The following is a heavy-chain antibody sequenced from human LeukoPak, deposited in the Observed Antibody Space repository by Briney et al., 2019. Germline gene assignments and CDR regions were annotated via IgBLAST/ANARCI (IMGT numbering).Heavy chain of an antibody. CDR3: AADRGGYDFDY. CDR2: IDYSRNT. Sequence: SESLSLTCTVSGGSISSSIYYWGWIRQPPGKGLEWTGSIDYSRNTYYNPSLKSRVTISVDTSKNQFSLKLSSVTAADTAVYYCAADRGGYDFDYWGQGSLVTVSS. J-gene: IGHJ4*02. V-gene: IGHV4-39*01. D-gene: IGHD5-12*01. CDR1: GGSISSSIYY.